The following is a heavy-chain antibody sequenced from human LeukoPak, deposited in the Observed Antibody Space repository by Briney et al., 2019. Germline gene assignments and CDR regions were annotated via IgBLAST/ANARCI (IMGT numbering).Heavy chain of an antibody. CDR1: GGSISSYY. Sequence: SETLSLTCTVSGGSISSYYCSWIRQPPGKGLEWIGDIYYSGSTNYNPSLKSRVTISVDTSKNQFSLKLSSVTAADTAVYYCARGLAPGWGYYHYYMDVWGKGTTVTISS. CDR2: IYYSGST. J-gene: IGHJ6*03. D-gene: IGHD6-19*01. CDR3: ARGLAPGWGYYHYYMDV. V-gene: IGHV4-59*01.